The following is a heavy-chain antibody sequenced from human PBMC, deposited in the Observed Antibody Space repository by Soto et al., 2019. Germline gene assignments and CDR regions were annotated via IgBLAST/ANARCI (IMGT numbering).Heavy chain of an antibody. D-gene: IGHD2-15*01. Sequence: QLQLQESGPGLVKPSETLYLTCTVSGGSISSSSYYWGWIRQPPGKGLEWIGSIYYSGSTYYNPSLKSRVTISVDTSKNQFSLKLSSVIAADTAVYYCARHVDCSGGSCYNWFDPWGQGTLVTVSS. CDR2: IYYSGST. J-gene: IGHJ5*02. CDR1: GGSISSSSYY. V-gene: IGHV4-39*01. CDR3: ARHVDCSGGSCYNWFDP.